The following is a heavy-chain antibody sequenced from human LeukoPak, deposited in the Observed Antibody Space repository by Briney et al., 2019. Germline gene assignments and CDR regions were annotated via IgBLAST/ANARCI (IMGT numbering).Heavy chain of an antibody. D-gene: IGHD6-13*01. CDR1: GFTFSTFA. V-gene: IGHV3-23*01. CDR2: ISGSAAGT. Sequence: PGGSLRLSCAASGFTFSTFAMTWVRQPPGKGLEWVSLISGSAAGTYYADSVKGRFTISRDNSKNTLYLQMNSLRAEDTAVYYCAKIRPPYGSSWNRYFDYWGQGTLVTVSS. CDR3: AKIRPPYGSSWNRYFDY. J-gene: IGHJ4*02.